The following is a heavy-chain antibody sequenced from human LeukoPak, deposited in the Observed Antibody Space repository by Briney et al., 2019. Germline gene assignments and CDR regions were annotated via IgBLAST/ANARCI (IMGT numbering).Heavy chain of an antibody. CDR3: ARDKRYTSSWYGDAFDL. V-gene: IGHV4-59*01. D-gene: IGHD6-13*01. Sequence: SETLSLTCTVAGDFISSYYWSWIRQPPGKGLDWIGYIYYSGNTNYNPSLKSRVTISVDTSKNHFSLKLSSVTAADTAVYYCARDKRYTSSWYGDAFDLWGRGTTVTVSS. J-gene: IGHJ3*01. CDR1: GDFISSYY. CDR2: IYYSGNT.